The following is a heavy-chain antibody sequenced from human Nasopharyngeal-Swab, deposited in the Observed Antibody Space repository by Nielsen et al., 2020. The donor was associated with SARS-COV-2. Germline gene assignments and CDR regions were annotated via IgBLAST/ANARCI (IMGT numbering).Heavy chain of an antibody. V-gene: IGHV3-13*01. CDR1: GFTFSSYD. J-gene: IGHJ6*02. D-gene: IGHD2-15*01. Sequence: GGSLRLSCAASGFTFSSYDMHWVRQATGKGLEWVSAIGTAGDTYYPGSVKGRFTISRENAKNSLYLQMNSLRAGDTAVYYCARERTDCSGGSCYSYGKDVWGQGTTVTVSS. CDR2: IGTAGDT. CDR3: ARERTDCSGGSCYSYGKDV.